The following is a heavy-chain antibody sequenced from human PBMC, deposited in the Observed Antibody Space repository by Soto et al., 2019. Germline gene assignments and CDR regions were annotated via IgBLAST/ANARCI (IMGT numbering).Heavy chain of an antibody. CDR1: GFTFSRSW. V-gene: IGHV3-74*01. CDR2: INSDGSST. D-gene: IGHD6-13*01. J-gene: IGHJ4*02. Sequence: DVQLVESGGGLVQPGGSLRLSCVASGFTFSRSWMHWVRQAPGKGLVWVSRINSDGSSTNYADSMKGRFIISRDNAKNTLYLQMNSLRAEDTALYYCASGLVEYSSSWYDYWGQGSLVTVSS. CDR3: ASGLVEYSSSWYDY.